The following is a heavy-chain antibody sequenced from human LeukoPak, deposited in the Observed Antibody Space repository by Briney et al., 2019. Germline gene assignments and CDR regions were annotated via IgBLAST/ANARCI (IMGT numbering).Heavy chain of an antibody. V-gene: IGHV3-48*03. CDR1: GITFSSYE. CDR2: ITSGGTTI. J-gene: IGHJ4*02. Sequence: GGSLRLSCAASGITFSSYEMNWVRQAPGKGLEWISHITSGGTTIYYADSVKGRFTISRDNAKNSLYLHMNSLRDEDTAVYYCARRSATVTHIDYWGQGTLVTVSS. CDR3: ARRSATVTHIDY. D-gene: IGHD4-17*01.